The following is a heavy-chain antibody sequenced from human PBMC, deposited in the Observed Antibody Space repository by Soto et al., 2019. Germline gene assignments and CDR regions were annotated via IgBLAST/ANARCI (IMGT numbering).Heavy chain of an antibody. CDR3: ARAPLYDSSGYRVGYFDL. CDR2: INPNSGGT. CDR1: GYTFTGYY. Sequence: ASVKVSCKASGYTFTGYYMHWVRQAPGQGLEWMGWINPNSGGTNYAQKFQGWVTMTRDTSISTAYMELSRLRSDDTAVYYCARAPLYDSSGYRVGYFDLWGRGTLVTVSS. V-gene: IGHV1-2*04. J-gene: IGHJ2*01. D-gene: IGHD3-22*01.